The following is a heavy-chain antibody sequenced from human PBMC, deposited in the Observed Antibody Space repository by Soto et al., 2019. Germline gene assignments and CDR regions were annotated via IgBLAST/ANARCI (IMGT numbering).Heavy chain of an antibody. J-gene: IGHJ4*02. V-gene: IGHV1-46*01. Sequence: QVQLVQSGAEVKKPGASVKVSCKASGYTFTSSYLHWVRQAPGQGLEWMGIINPSGGSTSDAQKFQGRVSMTRDTSTSTVYMELSSLRSEDTAVYYWARVGYSYGYGQWDYWGQGTLVTVSS. CDR3: ARVGYSYGYGQWDY. CDR1: GYTFTSSY. CDR2: INPSGGST. D-gene: IGHD5-18*01.